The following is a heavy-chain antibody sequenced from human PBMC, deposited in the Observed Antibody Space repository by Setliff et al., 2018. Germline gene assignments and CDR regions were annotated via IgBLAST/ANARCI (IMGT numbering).Heavy chain of an antibody. Sequence: PSETLSLTCSVSGASITSYYWSWIRQPPGKGLEWIAYIHNNGRIKYNPALKSRVTISLDTSKNQFSLNLNSATAADTAVYYCVRALAYYYMDVWGKGTTVTVSS. J-gene: IGHJ6*03. V-gene: IGHV4-4*08. CDR2: IHNNGRI. CDR3: VRALAYYYMDV. CDR1: GASITSYY.